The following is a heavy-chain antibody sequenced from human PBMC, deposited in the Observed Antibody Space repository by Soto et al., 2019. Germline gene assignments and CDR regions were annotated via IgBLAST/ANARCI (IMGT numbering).Heavy chain of an antibody. V-gene: IGHV1-69*13. Sequence: SVKVSCKASGGTFSSYSISWVRQAPGQGLEWMGGIIPIFGTANYAQKFQGRVTITADESTSTAYMELSSLRSEDTAVYYCARGDRDPLGIAAAGTFDYWGQGTLVTVXS. CDR3: ARGDRDPLGIAAAGTFDY. CDR2: IIPIFGTA. J-gene: IGHJ4*02. CDR1: GGTFSSYS. D-gene: IGHD6-13*01.